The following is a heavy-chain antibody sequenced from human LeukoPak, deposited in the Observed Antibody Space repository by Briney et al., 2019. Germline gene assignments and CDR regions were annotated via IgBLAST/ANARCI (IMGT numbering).Heavy chain of an antibody. J-gene: IGHJ4*02. CDR2: IYHSGST. CDR3: ARHSTNIVVVTAIQGAFDY. V-gene: IGHV4-30-2*03. CDR1: GGSISSGGYS. Sequence: SQTLSLTCAVSGGSISSGGYSWSWIRQPPGKGLEWIGYIYHSGSTYYNPSLKSRVTISVDTSKNQFSLKLSSVTAADTAVYYCARHSTNIVVVTAIQGAFDYWGQGTLVTVSS. D-gene: IGHD2-21*02.